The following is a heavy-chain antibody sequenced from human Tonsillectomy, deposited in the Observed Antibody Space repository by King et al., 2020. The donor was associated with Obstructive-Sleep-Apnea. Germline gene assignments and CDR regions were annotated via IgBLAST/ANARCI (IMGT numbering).Heavy chain of an antibody. V-gene: IGHV3-11*06. Sequence: VQLVESGGGLVKPGGSLRLSCAASGFTFSDYYMSWIRQAPGKGLEWVSYISSSSSYTNYADSVKGRFTISRDNAKNSLYLQMNSLRAEDTAVYYCASAEYDTSSSTAFASGGRGTRVPFSS. CDR2: ISSSSSYT. CDR3: ASAEYDTSSSTAFAS. D-gene: IGHD6-6*01. CDR1: GFTFSDYY. J-gene: IGHJ4*02.